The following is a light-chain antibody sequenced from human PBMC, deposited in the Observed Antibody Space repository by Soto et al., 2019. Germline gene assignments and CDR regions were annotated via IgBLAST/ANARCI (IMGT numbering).Light chain of an antibody. V-gene: IGLV2-14*03. CDR1: SSDLGAYNY. CDR2: DVS. Sequence: QSALTQPASVSGSPGQSITISCTGSSSDLGAYNYVSWYQQHPDKAPKLMIFDVSIRPSGVSHRFSGSKSGRTASLTISGLQAEDEADYYCSSYRNSMTLVFGGGTKLTVL. J-gene: IGLJ3*02. CDR3: SSYRNSMTLV.